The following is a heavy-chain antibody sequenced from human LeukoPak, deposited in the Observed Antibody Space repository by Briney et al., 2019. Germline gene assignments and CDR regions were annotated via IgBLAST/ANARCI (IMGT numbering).Heavy chain of an antibody. CDR1: GFTFSSYA. CDR2: ISGSGGST. CDR3: AKEEEVLLWFGELLSIDY. D-gene: IGHD3-10*01. Sequence: GGSLRLSCAASGFTFSSYAMSWVRQAPGKGLEWGSAISGSGGSTYYADSVKGGFTISRDNYKNTLYLKMNSLRAEDTAVYYCAKEEEVLLWFGELLSIDYWGQGTLVTVSS. V-gene: IGHV3-23*01. J-gene: IGHJ4*02.